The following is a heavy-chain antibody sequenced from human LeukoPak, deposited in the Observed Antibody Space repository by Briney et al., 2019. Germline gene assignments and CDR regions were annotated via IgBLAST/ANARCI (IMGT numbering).Heavy chain of an antibody. V-gene: IGHV4-59*12. CDR2: ISYSGTT. J-gene: IGHJ4*02. D-gene: IGHD4-23*01. CDR1: GGSISSYY. CDR3: ARDRNYGGKRSIFDY. Sequence: SETLSLTCTVSGGSISSYYWTWIRQPPGKGLEWIGYISYSGTTNYNPSLKSRVTISVDTSKNQFSLKLSSVTAADTAVYYCARDRNYGGKRSIFDYWGQGTLVTVSS.